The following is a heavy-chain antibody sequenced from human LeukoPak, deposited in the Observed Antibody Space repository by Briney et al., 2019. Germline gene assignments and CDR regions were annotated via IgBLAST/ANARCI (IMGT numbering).Heavy chain of an antibody. CDR1: GFNIRGLA. D-gene: IGHD5-24*01. V-gene: IGHV3-73*01. J-gene: IGHJ6*02. CDR3: TRREGYPMDV. Sequence: PGGSLRLSCAASGFNIRGLAMHWVRQASGKGLEWVGRIRSKGDNDATAYAASVKGRFTISRDDSKNTAYLHMNSLKTEDTAVYYCTRREGYPMDVWGQGTTVTVSS. CDR2: IRSKGDNDAT.